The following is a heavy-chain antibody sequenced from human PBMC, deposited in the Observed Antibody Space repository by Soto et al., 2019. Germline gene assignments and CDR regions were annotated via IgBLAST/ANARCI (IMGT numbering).Heavy chain of an antibody. V-gene: IGHV1-18*01. D-gene: IGHD2-2*01. Sequence: ASVKVSCKASGYTFTSYGISWVRQAPGQGLEWMGWISAYNGNTNYAQKLQGRVTMTTDTSTSTAYMELRSLRSDDTAVYYCARAIPAAMGGDDFDYWGQGTLVTVSS. CDR1: GYTFTSYG. J-gene: IGHJ4*02. CDR3: ARAIPAAMGGDDFDY. CDR2: ISAYNGNT.